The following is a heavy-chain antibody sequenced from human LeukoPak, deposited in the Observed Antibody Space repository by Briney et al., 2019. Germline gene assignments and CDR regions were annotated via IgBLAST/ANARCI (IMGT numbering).Heavy chain of an antibody. J-gene: IGHJ4*02. CDR2: IWYDGSNK. CDR1: GFTFSSYG. CDR3: AKERIGGSGWPKDFDY. V-gene: IGHV3-33*06. D-gene: IGHD6-19*01. Sequence: GRSLRLSCAASGFTFSSYGMHWVHQAPGKGLEWVAVIWYDGSNKYYADSVKGRFTISRDNSKNTLYLQMNSLRAEDTAVYYCAKERIGGSGWPKDFDYWGQGTLVTVSS.